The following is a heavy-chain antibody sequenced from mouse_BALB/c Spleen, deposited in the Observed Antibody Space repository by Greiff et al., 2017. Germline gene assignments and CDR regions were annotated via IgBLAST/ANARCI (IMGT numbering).Heavy chain of an antibody. CDR2: IYPGDGDT. D-gene: IGHD1-1*01. CDR3: ARIYGYYGSSPYFDY. CDR1: GYAFSSSW. V-gene: IGHV1-82*01. Sequence: QVQLQQSGPELVKPGASVKISCKASGYAFSSSWMNWVKQRPGQGLEWIGRIYPGDGDTNYNGKFKGKATLTADKSSSTAYMQLSSLTSVDSAVYFCARIYGYYGSSPYFDYWGQGTTLTVSS. J-gene: IGHJ2*01.